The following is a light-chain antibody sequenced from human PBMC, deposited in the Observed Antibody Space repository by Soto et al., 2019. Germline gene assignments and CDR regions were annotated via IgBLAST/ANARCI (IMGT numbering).Light chain of an antibody. CDR3: QQRSDWPPFT. CDR2: DAS. Sequence: EIVLTQSPATLSLSPGERATLSCRASQSVSNYLAWYQQKPDQAPRLLIYDASSRATGIPGRFSGSGSGTDFTLTISSLEPEDFAVYYCQQRSDWPPFTFGQGTRLEIK. J-gene: IGKJ5*01. CDR1: QSVSNY. V-gene: IGKV3-11*01.